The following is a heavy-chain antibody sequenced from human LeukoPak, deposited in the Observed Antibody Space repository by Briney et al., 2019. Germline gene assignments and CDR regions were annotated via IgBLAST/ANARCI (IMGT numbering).Heavy chain of an antibody. Sequence: SETLSLTCTVSGGSISSSSYYWGWIRQPPGKGLEWIGSIYYSGSTYYNPSLKSRVTISKDTSKSLLSLKLISVTAADTAVYCCAVFPIIAAVPYYYMDVWGKGTTVTVSS. J-gene: IGHJ6*03. D-gene: IGHD6-13*01. V-gene: IGHV4-39*01. CDR1: GGSISSSSYY. CDR3: AVFPIIAAVPYYYMDV. CDR2: IYYSGST.